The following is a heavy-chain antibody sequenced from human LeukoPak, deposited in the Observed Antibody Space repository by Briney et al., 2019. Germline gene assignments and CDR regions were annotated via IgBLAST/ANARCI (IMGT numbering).Heavy chain of an antibody. CDR2: IYYSGST. CDR3: ARDLYSAYDYSYYGLDV. Sequence: SETLSLTCTVSGGSMRRYYWSWLRQPPGKRLEWIGYIYYSGSTTYNPSLKSRVTLSVDTSNNQFSLKLSSVTAADTAVYYCARDLYSAYDYSYYGLDVWGQGTTVTVSS. V-gene: IGHV4-59*01. J-gene: IGHJ6*02. CDR1: GGSMRRYY. D-gene: IGHD5-12*01.